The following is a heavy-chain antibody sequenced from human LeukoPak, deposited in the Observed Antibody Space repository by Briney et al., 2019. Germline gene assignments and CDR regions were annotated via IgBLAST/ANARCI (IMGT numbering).Heavy chain of an antibody. D-gene: IGHD3-10*01. Sequence: GGSLRLSCAASGFTFSDHYMSWFRQAPGKGLEWVSYISSSATYTNYADSVKGRFTISRDNSKNSLYLQMSSLRAEDTAVYYCVLACGSGSSIWGQGTMVTVSS. CDR3: VLACGSGSSI. CDR1: GFTFSDHY. V-gene: IGHV3-11*03. J-gene: IGHJ3*02. CDR2: ISSSATYT.